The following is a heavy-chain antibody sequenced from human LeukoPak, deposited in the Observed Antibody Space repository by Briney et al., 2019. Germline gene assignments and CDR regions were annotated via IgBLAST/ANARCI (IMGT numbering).Heavy chain of an antibody. Sequence: PSETLNLTCTVSGDSVSGISFYWSWIRQPPGKGLQYIGYIQYSGSTNYNPSLKSRVTISVDTSKNQFSLKLSSVTAADAAVYYCARYYDSSGYWSTPHFDYRGQGTLVTVSS. V-gene: IGHV4-61*01. CDR1: GDSVSGISFY. D-gene: IGHD3-22*01. CDR2: IQYSGST. J-gene: IGHJ4*02. CDR3: ARYYDSSGYWSTPHFDY.